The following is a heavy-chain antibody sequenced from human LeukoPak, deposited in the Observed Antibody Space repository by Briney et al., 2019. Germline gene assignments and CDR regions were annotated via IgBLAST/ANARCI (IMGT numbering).Heavy chain of an antibody. D-gene: IGHD3-10*01. CDR2: IYYSGST. Sequence: SETLSLTCTVSGGSISSYYWSWIRQPPGKGLEWIGYIYYSGSTNYNPSLKSRVTISVGTSKNQFSLKLSSVTAADTAVYYCARDFTMVRGVKSFSWFDPWGQGTLVTVSS. J-gene: IGHJ5*02. CDR3: ARDFTMVRGVKSFSWFDP. V-gene: IGHV4-59*01. CDR1: GGSISSYY.